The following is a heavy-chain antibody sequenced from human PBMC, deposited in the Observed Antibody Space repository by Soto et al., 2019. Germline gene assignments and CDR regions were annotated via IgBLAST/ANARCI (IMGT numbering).Heavy chain of an antibody. CDR1: GGSISSGGYS. CDR2: TYNSVST. J-gene: IGHJ4*02. CDR3: VRGMQLWRLDS. D-gene: IGHD2-21*01. V-gene: IGHV4-31*11. Sequence: SETLSLTCAVSGGSISSGGYSWSWIRQQPGKGLEWIGYTYNSVSTYYNPSLKSRVTISVDTSKNQFSLKLTSVTAEDTAVYYCVRGMQLWRLDSWGQGTLVTVS.